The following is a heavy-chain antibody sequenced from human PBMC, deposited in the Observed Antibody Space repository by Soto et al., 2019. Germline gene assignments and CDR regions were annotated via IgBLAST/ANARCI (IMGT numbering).Heavy chain of an antibody. CDR2: IKSKTDGGTT. Sequence: PGGSLRLSCAASGFTFSNAWMNWVRQAPGKGLEWVGRIKSKTDGGTTDYAAPVKGRFTISRDDSKNTLYLQMNSLKTEDTAVFYCTAGNYDFLTGYSGLDYWGQGTLVTVSS. J-gene: IGHJ4*02. CDR3: TAGNYDFLTGYSGLDY. CDR1: GFTFSNAW. D-gene: IGHD3-9*01. V-gene: IGHV3-15*07.